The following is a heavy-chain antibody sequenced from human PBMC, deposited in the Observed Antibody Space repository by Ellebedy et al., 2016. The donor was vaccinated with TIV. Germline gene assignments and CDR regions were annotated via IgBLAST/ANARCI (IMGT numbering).Heavy chain of an antibody. CDR2: ILYDGSNT. D-gene: IGHD1-14*01. J-gene: IGHJ6*02. V-gene: IGHV3-33*01. CDR1: GVMMTGYG. Sequence: GGSLRLSCAASGVMMTGYGMHWVRQAPGKGLEWVADILYDGSNTFYADSVKGRFTISRDSSKNTVYLQMNSLRVEDTAVYFCARDGPENYQDFYYSMDVWGRGTRVTVSS. CDR3: ARDGPENYQDFYYSMDV.